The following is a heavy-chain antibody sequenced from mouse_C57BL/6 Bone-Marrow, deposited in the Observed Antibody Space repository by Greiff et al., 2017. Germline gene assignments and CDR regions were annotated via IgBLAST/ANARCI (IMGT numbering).Heavy chain of an antibody. J-gene: IGHJ4*01. CDR3: ARQEGVITTVVALSDYAMDY. CDR2: ISNGGGSS. D-gene: IGHD1-1*01. Sequence: EVMLVESGGGLVQPGGSLKLSCAASGFTFSDYYMYWVRQTPEKRLEWVADISNGGGSSYYPDTVKGRFTISRDNAKNTLYLQMSRLKSEDTAMYYCARQEGVITTVVALSDYAMDYWGQGTSVTVSS. V-gene: IGHV5-12*01. CDR1: GFTFSDYY.